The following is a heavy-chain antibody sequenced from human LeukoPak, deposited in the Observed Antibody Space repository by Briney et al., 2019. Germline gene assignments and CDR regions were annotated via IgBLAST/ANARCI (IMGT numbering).Heavy chain of an antibody. Sequence: PSETLSLTCTVSGGSISSYYWSWIRQPAGKGLEWIGRIYTSGSTNYNPSLKSRVTMSVDTSKNQFSLKLSSVTAADTAVYYCARAKVVAVTPVFDYWGQGTLVTVSS. CDR1: GGSISSYY. V-gene: IGHV4-4*07. D-gene: IGHD2-15*01. CDR2: IYTSGST. CDR3: ARAKVVAVTPVFDY. J-gene: IGHJ4*02.